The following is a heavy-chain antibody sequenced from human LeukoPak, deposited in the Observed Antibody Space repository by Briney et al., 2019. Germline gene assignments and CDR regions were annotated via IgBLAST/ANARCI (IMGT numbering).Heavy chain of an antibody. V-gene: IGHV3-23*01. D-gene: IGHD4-23*01. CDR1: GFTFSSYA. CDR3: AGSPTVDAAFDI. Sequence: GGSLRLSCAATGFTFSSYAMSWVRQAPGKGLEWVSAISGSGGSTYYADSVKGRFTISRDNSRNTLYLQMNSLRVEDTAVYYCAGSPTVDAAFDIWGQGTMVTVSS. CDR2: ISGSGGST. J-gene: IGHJ3*02.